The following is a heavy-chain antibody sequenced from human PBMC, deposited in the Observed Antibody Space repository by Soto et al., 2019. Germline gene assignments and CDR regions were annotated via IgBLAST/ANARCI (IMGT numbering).Heavy chain of an antibody. CDR3: ARLVYDTRLDYLYFDF. CDR2: IFHDGTA. Sequence: SETLSLTCTVSGVSISSGNWWTWVRQSPRKGLEYIGEIFHDGTANYFPSFERRVAMSVDKSKNQFSLKLTSVTAADAAIYYCARLVYDTRLDYLYFDFWGQGAQVTVSS. V-gene: IGHV4-4*02. D-gene: IGHD3-16*01. CDR1: GVSISSGNW. J-gene: IGHJ4*02.